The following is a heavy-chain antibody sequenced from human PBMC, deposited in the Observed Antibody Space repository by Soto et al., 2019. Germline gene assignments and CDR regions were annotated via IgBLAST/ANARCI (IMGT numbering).Heavy chain of an antibody. Sequence: PGGSLRLFCAASGFSFNIFAMNWVRQAPGQGLEWVSGISGGGGSTYYADSVKGRFTISRDNSKNTLYLQMNSLRAEDTAVYYCARGYSSSSAAFDYWGQGTLVTVSS. D-gene: IGHD6-13*01. CDR2: ISGGGGST. CDR1: GFSFNIFA. J-gene: IGHJ4*02. V-gene: IGHV3-23*01. CDR3: ARGYSSSSAAFDY.